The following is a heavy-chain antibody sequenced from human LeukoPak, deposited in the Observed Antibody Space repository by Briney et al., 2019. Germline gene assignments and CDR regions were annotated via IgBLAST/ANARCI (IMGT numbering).Heavy chain of an antibody. CDR3: ARALLPLNYYYYGMDV. J-gene: IGHJ6*02. CDR1: GFTFSSYE. D-gene: IGHD2-15*01. Sequence: GGSLRLSCAASGFTFSSYEMNWVRQAPGKGLEWVSYISSSGSTIYYADSVKGRFTISRDNAKNSLYLQMNSLRAEDTAVYCCARALLPLNYYYYGMDVWGQGTTVTVSS. V-gene: IGHV3-48*03. CDR2: ISSSGSTI.